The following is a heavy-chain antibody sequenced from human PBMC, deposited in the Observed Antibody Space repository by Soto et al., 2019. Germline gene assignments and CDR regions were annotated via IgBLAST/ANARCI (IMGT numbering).Heavy chain of an antibody. Sequence: GDSLTISCKVSGYSFAGYWITWVRQQPGKGLEWMGRIDPSDSQTYYSPSFRGHVTISVTKSITTVFLQWSSLRASDTAMYYCARQIYDSDTGPNFQYYFDSWGQGTPVTVSS. J-gene: IGHJ4*02. CDR2: IDPSDSQT. D-gene: IGHD3-22*01. CDR3: ARQIYDSDTGPNFQYYFDS. V-gene: IGHV5-10-1*01. CDR1: GYSFAGYW.